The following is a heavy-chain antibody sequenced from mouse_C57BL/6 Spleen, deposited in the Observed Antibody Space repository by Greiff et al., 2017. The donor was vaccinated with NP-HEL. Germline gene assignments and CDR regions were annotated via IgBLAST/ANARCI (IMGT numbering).Heavy chain of an antibody. CDR2: ISYSGST. D-gene: IGHD2-12*01. V-gene: IGHV3-1*01. CDR3: ARGPYSPWFAY. J-gene: IGHJ3*01. Sequence: EVQLQESGPGMVKPSQSLSLTCTVTGYSITSGYDWHWIRHFPGNKLEWMGYISYSGSTNYNPSLKSRISITHDTSKNHFFLKLNSVTTEDTATYYCARGPYSPWFAYWGQGTLVTVSA. CDR1: GYSITSGYD.